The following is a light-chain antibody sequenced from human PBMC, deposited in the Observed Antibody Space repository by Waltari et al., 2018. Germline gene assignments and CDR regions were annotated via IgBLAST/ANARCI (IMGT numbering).Light chain of an antibody. CDR2: AAS. J-gene: IGKJ5*01. V-gene: IGKV1-9*01. CDR3: QQLNSYPIT. CDR1: QGISSN. Sequence: CRASQGISSNLAWYQQTPGKAPKLLISAASTLQSGVPLRFSGSGSGTDFTLTISSLQPEDFATYYCQQLNSYPITFGQGTRLEIK.